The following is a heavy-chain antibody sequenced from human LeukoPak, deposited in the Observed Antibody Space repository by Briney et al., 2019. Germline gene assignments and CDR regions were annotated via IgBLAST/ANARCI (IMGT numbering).Heavy chain of an antibody. CDR1: GYSISSGYY. CDR2: IYHSGST. D-gene: IGHD6-19*01. Sequence: SETLSLTCTVSGYSISSGYYWGWIRQPPGKGLEWIGSIYHSGSTYYNPSLKSRVTISVDTSKNQFSLKLSSVTAADTAVYYCARSPASLFIAVAGRSYYFDYWGQGTLVTVSS. CDR3: ARSPASLFIAVAGRSYYFDY. V-gene: IGHV4-38-2*02. J-gene: IGHJ4*02.